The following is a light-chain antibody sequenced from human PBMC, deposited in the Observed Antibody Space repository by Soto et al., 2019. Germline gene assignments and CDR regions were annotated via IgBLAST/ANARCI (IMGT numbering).Light chain of an antibody. J-gene: IGKJ1*01. CDR1: QSIKTW. V-gene: IGKV1-5*03. CDR3: LQYYDYRT. CDR2: KAS. Sequence: DIQMTQSPSTLSASVGDRVTITCRASQSIKTWLAWYQQKPGKAPNLLIYKASSLESGVPSRFSGSGSGTEFTLTISSLQPDDSATYYCLQYYDYRTFGQGTKVDIK.